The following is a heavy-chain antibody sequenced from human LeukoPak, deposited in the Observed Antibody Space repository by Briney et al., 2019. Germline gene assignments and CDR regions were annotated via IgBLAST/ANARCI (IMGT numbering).Heavy chain of an antibody. CDR3: ARDRARNLDAPMVRSYYYYMDV. D-gene: IGHD3-10*01. V-gene: IGHV1-2*06. Sequence: ASVKVSCKASGYTFTGYYMHWVRQAPGQGLEWMGRINPNSGGTNYAQKFQGRVTMTRDTSISTAYMELSRLRSDDTAVYYCARDRARNLDAPMVRSYYYYMDVWGKGTTVTVSS. J-gene: IGHJ6*03. CDR2: INPNSGGT. CDR1: GYTFTGYY.